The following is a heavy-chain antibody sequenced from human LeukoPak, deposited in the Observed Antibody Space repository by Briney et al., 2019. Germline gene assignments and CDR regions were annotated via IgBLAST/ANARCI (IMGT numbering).Heavy chain of an antibody. D-gene: IGHD2-8*01. J-gene: IGHJ4*02. CDR3: VTHSFEMVGSMGGY. Sequence: GGSLRLSCAASGFTFSNAWMSWVRQAPGKGLEWVGRIKRKTDGGTADYAAPVKGRFTISRDDSKNTMYLQMNSLKSEDTAVYYCVTHSFEMVGSMGGYWGQGTLVTVSS. CDR1: GFTFSNAW. CDR2: IKRKTDGGTA. V-gene: IGHV3-15*01.